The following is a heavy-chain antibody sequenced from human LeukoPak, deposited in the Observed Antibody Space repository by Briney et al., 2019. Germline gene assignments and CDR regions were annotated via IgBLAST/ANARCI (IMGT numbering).Heavy chain of an antibody. D-gene: IGHD5-18*01. CDR3: ARHGRYSYGYVFDY. CDR1: GGSISSYY. V-gene: IGHV4-59*08. J-gene: IGHJ4*02. CDR2: IYYSGST. Sequence: SSETLSLTCTVSGGSISSYYWSWIRQPPGKGLEWIGYIYYSGSTNHNPSLKSRVTISVDTSKNQFSLKLSSVTAADTAVYYCARHGRYSYGYVFDYWGQGTLVTVSS.